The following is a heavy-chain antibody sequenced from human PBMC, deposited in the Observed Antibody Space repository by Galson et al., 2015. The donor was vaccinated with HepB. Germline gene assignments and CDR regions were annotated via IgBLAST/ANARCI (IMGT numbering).Heavy chain of an antibody. V-gene: IGHV5-51*03. Sequence: QSGAEVKKPGDSLKISCKTPGFDFPTHWIAWVRQRPGKGLEWMGIIFPGDSDSIYSPSFEGQVTMSVDKSISTAYLHWGSLKASDTAVYYCARPQPTVVSPADTLDVWGQGTMVIVSS. CDR1: GFDFPTHW. J-gene: IGHJ3*01. D-gene: IGHD3-22*01. CDR2: IFPGDSDS. CDR3: ARPQPTVVSPADTLDV.